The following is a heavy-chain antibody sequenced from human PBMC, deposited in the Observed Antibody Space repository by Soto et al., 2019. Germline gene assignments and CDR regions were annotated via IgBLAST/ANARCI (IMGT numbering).Heavy chain of an antibody. CDR3: AKTARSSDTVTTLYDY. D-gene: IGHD4-17*01. CDR1: GYTFTSYD. V-gene: IGHV1-8*01. Sequence: ASVKVSCKASGYTFTSYDINWVRQATGQGLEWMGWMNPNSGNTGYAQKFQGRVTMTRNTSISTAYMELSSLRSEDTAVYYCAKTARSSDTVTTLYDYWGQGTLVTV. J-gene: IGHJ4*02. CDR2: MNPNSGNT.